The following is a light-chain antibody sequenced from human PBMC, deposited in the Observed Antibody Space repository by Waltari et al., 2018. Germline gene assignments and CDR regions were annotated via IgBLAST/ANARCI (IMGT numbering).Light chain of an antibody. CDR1: SSDVGGYSL. CDR2: AVT. CDR3: CSYAGSTTSSVV. V-gene: IGLV2-23*02. J-gene: IGLJ1*01. Sequence: QSALTQPASVSGSPGQSITISGTGSSSDVGGYSLVPWYQQHPGKAPKLMIYAVTKRPSGVSHRFSGSKSGNTASLTISGLQTEDEADYYCCSYAGSTTSSVVFGTGTKVIVL.